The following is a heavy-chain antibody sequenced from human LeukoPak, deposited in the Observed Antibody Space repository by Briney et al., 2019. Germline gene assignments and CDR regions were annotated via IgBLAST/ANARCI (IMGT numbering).Heavy chain of an antibody. CDR3: ARAQTLFWEFDGFDI. CDR2: INSDGSST. V-gene: IGHV3-74*01. Sequence: GGSLRLSCAASGFTFSSYWMHWVRQAPGKGLVWVSRINSDGSSTSYADSVKGRFTISRDNAKNTLYLQMNSLRDEDTAVYSCARAQTLFWEFDGFDIWGRGTKVTVSS. D-gene: IGHD3-3*01. J-gene: IGHJ3*02. CDR1: GFTFSSYW.